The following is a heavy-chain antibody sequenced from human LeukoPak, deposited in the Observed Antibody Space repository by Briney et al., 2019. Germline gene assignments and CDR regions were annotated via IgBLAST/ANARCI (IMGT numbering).Heavy chain of an antibody. J-gene: IGHJ4*02. V-gene: IGHV3-23*01. CDR2: ISGSGGIT. CDR3: ARSWGFYFDY. CDR1: GFTFTNYA. D-gene: IGHD3-16*01. Sequence: GGSLRLSCAASGFTFTNYAMSWVRRAPGKGRVWLSAISGSGGITYYADSVKGRFTISRDNSKNTLYLQMNSLRAEDTAVYYCARSWGFYFDYWGQGTLVTVSS.